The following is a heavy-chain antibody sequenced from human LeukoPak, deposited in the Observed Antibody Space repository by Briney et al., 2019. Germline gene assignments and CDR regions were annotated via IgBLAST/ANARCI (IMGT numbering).Heavy chain of an antibody. J-gene: IGHJ4*02. CDR3: AKTRGGNPRYYFDY. CDR2: VSGSGDFI. D-gene: IGHD4-23*01. V-gene: IGHV3-23*01. CDR1: GFTFTNPA. Sequence: GGSLRLSCAASGFTFTNPAMSWVRQVPGKGLEWVSVVSGSGDFIYYGDSVKGRFTISRDNSKNTLYLQMSSLRAEDTALYYCAKTRGGNPRYYFDYWGQGTLVTVSS.